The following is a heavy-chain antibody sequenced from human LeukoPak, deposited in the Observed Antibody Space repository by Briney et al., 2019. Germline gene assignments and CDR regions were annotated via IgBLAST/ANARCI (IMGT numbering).Heavy chain of an antibody. CDR1: GFTFSSYA. CDR3: AIDPPNTAMVRFDY. Sequence: GGSLRLSCAASGFTFSSYAMSWVRQAPGKGLEWVSSIGGGGVDTYYADSVKGRFTISRDNSKNTLYLQMNSLRVEDTAVYYCAIDPPNTAMVRFDYWGQGTLVTVSS. D-gene: IGHD5-18*01. J-gene: IGHJ4*02. CDR2: IGGGGVDT. V-gene: IGHV3-23*01.